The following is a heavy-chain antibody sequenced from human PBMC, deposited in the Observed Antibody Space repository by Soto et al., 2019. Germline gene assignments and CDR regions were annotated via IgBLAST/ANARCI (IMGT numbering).Heavy chain of an antibody. CDR2: IKSDGSGA. V-gene: IGHV3-74*01. CDR1: GFTFSSYW. Sequence: PGGSLRLSCAASGFTFSSYWMHWVRQAPGKGLVWVSRIKSDGSGAIYADSVKGRFTVSRGNAKNTLYLLLNSLSTEDTAIYYCARAIRVSDSSGYDNWGQGTLVTVSS. D-gene: IGHD3-22*01. J-gene: IGHJ4*02. CDR3: ARAIRVSDSSGYDN.